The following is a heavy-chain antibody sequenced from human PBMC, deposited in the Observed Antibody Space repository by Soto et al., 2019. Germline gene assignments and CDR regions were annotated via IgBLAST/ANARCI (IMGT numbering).Heavy chain of an antibody. Sequence: GECLKISCQRAGYSFTIYWISWGRQMAWKGLEWMGRIDPSDSYTNYSPSFQGHVTISADKSISTAYLQWSSLKASDTAMYYCARHWDPIGYSISSVYYYYGMDVWGQGTTAPVSS. CDR2: IDPSDSYT. D-gene: IGHD6-6*01. CDR1: GYSFTIYW. CDR3: ARHWDPIGYSISSVYYYYGMDV. J-gene: IGHJ6*02. V-gene: IGHV5-10-1*01.